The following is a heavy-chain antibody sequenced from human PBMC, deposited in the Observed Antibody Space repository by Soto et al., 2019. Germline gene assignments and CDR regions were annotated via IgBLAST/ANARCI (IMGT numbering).Heavy chain of an antibody. J-gene: IGHJ4*02. Sequence: PGGSLRLSCAASGFTFSSYSMNWVRQAPGKGLEWVSYISSSSSTIYYADSVKGRFTISRDNAKNSLYLQMNSLRDEDTAVYYCARSMKVRGVYYFDYWGQGTLVTVSS. D-gene: IGHD3-10*01. CDR1: GFTFSSYS. CDR2: ISSSSSTI. CDR3: ARSMKVRGVYYFDY. V-gene: IGHV3-48*02.